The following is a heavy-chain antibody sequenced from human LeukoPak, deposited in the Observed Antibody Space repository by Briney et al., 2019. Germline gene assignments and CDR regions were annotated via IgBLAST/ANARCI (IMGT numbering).Heavy chain of an antibody. Sequence: GGSLRLSCEASGFTFSNYSMNWVRQAPGKGLEWVSYIRSSSSTIYYADSVKDRFTISRDNAKNSLYLQMNSLRAEDTAVYYCSSTLDYWGQGTLVTVSS. CDR1: GFTFSNYS. D-gene: IGHD2-15*01. CDR2: IRSSSSTI. J-gene: IGHJ4*02. CDR3: SSTLDY. V-gene: IGHV3-48*04.